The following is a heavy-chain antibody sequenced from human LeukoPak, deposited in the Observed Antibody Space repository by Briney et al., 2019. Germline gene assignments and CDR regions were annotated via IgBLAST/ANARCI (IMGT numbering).Heavy chain of an antibody. D-gene: IGHD2-15*01. CDR3: ARGGWSLNY. J-gene: IGHJ4*02. V-gene: IGHV4-59*01. CDR2: IHYSGST. Sequence: KASETLSLTCIVSGGSFSGNYRIWVRQPPGKGLEWIGYIHYSGSTNYNPSLKSRVTIFIDTSKNQISLRQSSVTAADTAVYYCARGGWSLNYWGQGTLVTVSS. CDR1: GGSFSGNY.